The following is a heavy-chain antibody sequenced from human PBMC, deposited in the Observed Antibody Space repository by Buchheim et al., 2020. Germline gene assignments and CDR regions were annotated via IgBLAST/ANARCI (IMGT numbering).Heavy chain of an antibody. CDR3: VKSAMGTPMDFILEY. D-gene: IGHD1-1*01. V-gene: IGHV3-30*18. CDR1: GFTFRSYG. Sequence: QVQLVESGGGVVQPGRSLRLSCAASGFTFRSYGIHWVRQAPGKGLEWVAVISYDGSVKYYADSVKGRFTISRDNSKNTSYLKMNSLRGDDTAIYYCVKSAMGTPMDFILEYWGQGTL. CDR2: ISYDGSVK. J-gene: IGHJ4*02.